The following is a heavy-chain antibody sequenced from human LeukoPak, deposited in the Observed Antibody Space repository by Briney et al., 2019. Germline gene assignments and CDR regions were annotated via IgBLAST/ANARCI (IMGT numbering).Heavy chain of an antibody. J-gene: IGHJ4*02. D-gene: IGHD1-14*01. Sequence: GGSLRLSCTASGFTFSSFWMHWVRHAPGKGPVWVSRINSDGSSTNYADSVKGRFTISRDNSENTLYLQMSSLRAEDTALYYCVKTNLEVFVREAFDHWGQGTLVTVSS. CDR2: INSDGSST. V-gene: IGHV3-74*01. CDR3: VKTNLEVFVREAFDH. CDR1: GFTFSSFW.